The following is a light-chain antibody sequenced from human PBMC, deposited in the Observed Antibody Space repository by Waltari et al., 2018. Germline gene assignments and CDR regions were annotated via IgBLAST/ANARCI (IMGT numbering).Light chain of an antibody. CDR3: QQSHSFPFT. CDR2: TAS. J-gene: IGKJ5*01. V-gene: IGKV1-39*01. CDR1: QSISNY. Sequence: DISTTNSQSSLSESVGVGVTLTCQTSQSISNYLNWYQQKPGKAPNLLIYTASTLQSGVPSRFSGSGSGTDFTLTINNLQPEDFATYYCQQSHSFPFTFGQGTRVEI.